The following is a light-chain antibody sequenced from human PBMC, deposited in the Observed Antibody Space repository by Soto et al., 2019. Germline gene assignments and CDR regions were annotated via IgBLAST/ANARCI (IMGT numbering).Light chain of an antibody. Sequence: PGERATLSCRASQSVRSNLDWYQQKPGQAPRLLIYDATTRATGIPARFSGSGSGTDFTLTISSLEPEDFAVYYCQQRSNWPGTFGQGTKVDI. V-gene: IGKV3-11*01. J-gene: IGKJ1*01. CDR2: DAT. CDR1: QSVRSN. CDR3: QQRSNWPGT.